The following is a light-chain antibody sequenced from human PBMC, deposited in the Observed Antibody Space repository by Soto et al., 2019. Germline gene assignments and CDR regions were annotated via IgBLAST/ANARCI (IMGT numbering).Light chain of an antibody. V-gene: IGKV3-20*01. CDR3: QQYGSSPYT. J-gene: IGKJ2*01. Sequence: EIVLTQSPGTLSLSPGERATLSCRASQSVSSSYLAWYQQKPGQAPSLLIYGASSSATGIPDRFSGSGSGTDSTITISRREPEDFAVYYWQQYGSSPYTFGQGTKLEIK. CDR2: GAS. CDR1: QSVSSSY.